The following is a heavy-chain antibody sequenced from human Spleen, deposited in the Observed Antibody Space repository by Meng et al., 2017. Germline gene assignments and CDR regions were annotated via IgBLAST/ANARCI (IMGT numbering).Heavy chain of an antibody. J-gene: IGHJ4*02. V-gene: IGHV5-51*01. CDR1: GYSFATYW. Sequence: GESLKISCKGSGYSFATYWIGWVRQMPGKGLEWLGTIYPGDSETRYGPSLQGHVTISADTSTTTAYLQWSSLKASDTAMYYCARSSGVWGFFFDFWGQGTLVTVSS. CDR2: IYPGDSET. D-gene: IGHD3-10*01. CDR3: ARSSGVWGFFFDF.